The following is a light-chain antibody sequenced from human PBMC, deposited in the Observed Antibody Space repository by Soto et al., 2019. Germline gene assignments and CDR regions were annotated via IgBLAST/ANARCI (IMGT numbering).Light chain of an antibody. CDR3: SSYTSSSTLI. CDR1: SSDVGGYNY. Sequence: QSALTQPASVSGSPRQSIAISCTGTSSDVGGYNYVSWYQQHPGKAPKLIIYDVSKRPSGVSDRFSGSKSGNTASLTISGLQAEDEADYYCSSYTSSSTLIFGGGTKVTVL. CDR2: DVS. V-gene: IGLV2-14*03. J-gene: IGLJ2*01.